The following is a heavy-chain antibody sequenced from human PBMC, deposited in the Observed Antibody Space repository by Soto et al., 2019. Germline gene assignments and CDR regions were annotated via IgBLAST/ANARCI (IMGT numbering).Heavy chain of an antibody. CDR1: GFTFSTYA. J-gene: IGHJ4*02. V-gene: IGHV3-23*01. CDR2: SNGGASKT. D-gene: IGHD3-16*01. Sequence: VHLLESGGGLVQAGGSLRLSCAASGFTFSTYAMSWVRQAPGKGLEWVSSSNGGASKTYYTDSVKGRFTISRDNSENTVYLQWNSLRAEDTATYYCSKDGVVLGEHDYSDCWGQGTLVIVSS. CDR3: SKDGVVLGEHDYSDC.